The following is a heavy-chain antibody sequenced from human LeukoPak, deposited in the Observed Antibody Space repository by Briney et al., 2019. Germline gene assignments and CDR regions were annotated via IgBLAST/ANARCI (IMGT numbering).Heavy chain of an antibody. D-gene: IGHD1-1*01. CDR2: ISSSSSYI. CDR1: GFTFSSYS. CDR3: ARDPYNGAYSEGYYYYYMDV. V-gene: IGHV3-21*01. J-gene: IGHJ6*03. Sequence: GGSLRLSCAASGFTFSSYSMNWVRQAPGKGLEWVSSISSSSSYIYYADSAKGRFTISRDNAKNSLYLQMNSLRAEDTAIYYCARDPYNGAYSEGYYYYYMDVWGKGTTVTVSS.